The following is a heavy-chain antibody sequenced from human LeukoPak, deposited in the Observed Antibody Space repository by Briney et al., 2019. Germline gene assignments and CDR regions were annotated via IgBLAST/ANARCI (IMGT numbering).Heavy chain of an antibody. J-gene: IGHJ4*02. D-gene: IGHD3-10*01. CDR2: ISSSGSTI. CDR3: ARFITYYYGSGSYSPYYFDY. CDR1: GFTFSSYE. V-gene: IGHV3-48*03. Sequence: GGSLGLSCAASGFTFSSYEMNWVRQAPGKGLEWVSYISSSGSTIYYADSVKGRFTISRDNAKNSLYLQMNSLRAEDTAVYYCARFITYYYGSGSYSPYYFDYWGQGTLVTVSS.